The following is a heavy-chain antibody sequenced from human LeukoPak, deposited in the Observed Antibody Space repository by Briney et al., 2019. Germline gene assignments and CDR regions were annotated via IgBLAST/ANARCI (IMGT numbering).Heavy chain of an antibody. CDR1: GGTFSSYA. CDR3: ARDCSSTSCSYYYYYGMDV. V-gene: IGHV1-69*04. J-gene: IGHJ6*02. Sequence: SVKVSCKASGGTFSSYAISWGRQAPGQGLEWMGRIIPILGIANYAQKFQGRVTITSDKSTSTAYMELSSLRSEDTAVYYCARDCSSTSCSYYYYYGMDVWGQGTTVTVSS. CDR2: IIPILGIA. D-gene: IGHD2-2*01.